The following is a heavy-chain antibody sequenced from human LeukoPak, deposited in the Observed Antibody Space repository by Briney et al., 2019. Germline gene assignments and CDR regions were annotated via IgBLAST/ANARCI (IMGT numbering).Heavy chain of an antibody. CDR1: GFTFGTYW. CDR3: AKDLPLWFGERHDAFDI. D-gene: IGHD3-10*01. V-gene: IGHV3-23*01. CDR2: ISGSGGST. J-gene: IGHJ3*02. Sequence: GGSLRLSCAASGFTFGTYWMGWVRQAPGKGLEWVSAISGSGGSTYYADSVKGRFTISRDNSKNTLYLQMNSLRAEDTAVYYCAKDLPLWFGERHDAFDIWGQGTMVTVSS.